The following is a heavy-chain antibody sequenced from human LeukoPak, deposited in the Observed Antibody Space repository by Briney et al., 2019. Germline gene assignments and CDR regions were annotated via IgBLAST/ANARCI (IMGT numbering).Heavy chain of an antibody. CDR2: INPNSGGT. J-gene: IGHJ4*02. Sequence: ASVKVSCKASEYTFTAYYMHWVRQAPGQGLEWMGWINPNSGGTNYAQKFQGRVTMTRDTSISTAYMELSRLRSEDTAVYYCARDSYGDYVYWGQGTLVAVSS. V-gene: IGHV1-2*02. D-gene: IGHD4-17*01. CDR1: EYTFTAYY. CDR3: ARDSYGDYVY.